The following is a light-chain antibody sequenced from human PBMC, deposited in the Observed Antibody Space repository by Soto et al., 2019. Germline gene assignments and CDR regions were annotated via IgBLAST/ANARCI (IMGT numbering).Light chain of an antibody. CDR1: SSDVGGYNY. CDR2: EVS. CDR3: SSFTNTITRYA. J-gene: IGLJ1*01. V-gene: IGLV2-14*01. Sequence: QSALTQPASVSGSPGQSITISCTGTSSDVGGYNYVSWFQHHPGKAPKLIIYEVSYRPSGVSNRFFGSKSGDTASLTISGLQAEDEADYYCSSFTNTITRYAFGTGTKVTVL.